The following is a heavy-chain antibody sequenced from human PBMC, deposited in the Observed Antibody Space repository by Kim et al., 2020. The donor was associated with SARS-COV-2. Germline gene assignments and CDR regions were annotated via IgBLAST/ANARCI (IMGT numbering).Heavy chain of an antibody. V-gene: IGHV3-74*01. CDR1: GFTFSSYW. Sequence: GGSLRLSCAASGFTFSSYWMHWVRQAPGKGLVWVSRISNDGSSTTYADSVKGRFTISRDNAKSTLYLQVNSLRAEDTAVYYCARAASTVKFDYWGQGTLVTVSP. CDR3: ARAASTVKFDY. J-gene: IGHJ4*02. CDR2: ISNDGSST. D-gene: IGHD4-17*01.